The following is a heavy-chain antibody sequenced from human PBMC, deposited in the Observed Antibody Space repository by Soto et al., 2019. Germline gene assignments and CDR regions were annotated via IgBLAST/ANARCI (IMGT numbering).Heavy chain of an antibody. V-gene: IGHV1-69*13. Sequence: SVKVFCKASGGTFSSYAISWVRQAPGQGLEWMGGIIPIFGTANYAQKFQGRVTITADESTSTAYMELSSLRSEDTAVYYCARQLEPYYDFWSGPRRALYYYYYYGMDVWGQGTTVTVSS. J-gene: IGHJ6*02. D-gene: IGHD3-3*01. CDR1: GGTFSSYA. CDR2: IIPIFGTA. CDR3: ARQLEPYYDFWSGPRRALYYYYYYGMDV.